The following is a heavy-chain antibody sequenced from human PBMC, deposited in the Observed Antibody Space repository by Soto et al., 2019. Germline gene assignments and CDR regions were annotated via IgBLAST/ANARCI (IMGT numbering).Heavy chain of an antibody. Sequence: QVQLVESGGGVVQPGRSLRLSCAASGFTFSSYGMHWVRQAPGKGLEWVAVIWYDGSNKYYADSVKGRFTISRDNSKNTLYLQMNSLRAEDTAVYYCARDAYSSSWFSLDYWGLGTLVTVSS. V-gene: IGHV3-33*01. CDR2: IWYDGSNK. J-gene: IGHJ4*02. D-gene: IGHD6-13*01. CDR3: ARDAYSSSWFSLDY. CDR1: GFTFSSYG.